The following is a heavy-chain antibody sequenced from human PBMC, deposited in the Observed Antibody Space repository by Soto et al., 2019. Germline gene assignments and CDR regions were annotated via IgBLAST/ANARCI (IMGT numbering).Heavy chain of an antibody. V-gene: IGHV1-3*01. D-gene: IGHD1-26*01. J-gene: IGHJ5*02. Sequence: GASVKVSCKASGYTFTHYAIHWVRQAPGQRPEWMGWINADTGNTRYSQEFQVRVSITRDTSASSVYLELTSLTSEDTAIYFCARGRPVGEALRRFGPGGQGTLVIV. CDR1: GYTFTHYA. CDR3: ARGRPVGEALRRFGP. CDR2: INADTGNT.